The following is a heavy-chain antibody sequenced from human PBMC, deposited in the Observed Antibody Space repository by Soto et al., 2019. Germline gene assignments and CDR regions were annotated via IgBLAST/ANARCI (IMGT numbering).Heavy chain of an antibody. CDR3: ARDLNPDYYDSSGYYAHLDY. Sequence: ASVKVSCKASGYTFTSYYMHWVRLAPGQGLEWMGIINPSGGSTSYAQKFQGRVTMTRDTSTSTVYMELSSLRSEDTAVYYCARDLNPDYYDSSGYYAHLDYWGQGTLVTVYS. D-gene: IGHD3-22*01. CDR2: INPSGGST. V-gene: IGHV1-46*01. J-gene: IGHJ4*02. CDR1: GYTFTSYY.